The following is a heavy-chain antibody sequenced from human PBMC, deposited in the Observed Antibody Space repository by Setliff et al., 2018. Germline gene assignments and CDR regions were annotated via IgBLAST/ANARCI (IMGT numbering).Heavy chain of an antibody. CDR2: VYYSGAA. J-gene: IGHJ3*01. CDR1: GGSFSTYY. CDR3: ARQPPLNWAIPFDL. Sequence: SETLSLTCTVSGGSFSTYYWSWIRQAPGKGLEWIGHVYYSGAANYNPSLKSRLTMSVDTSKNQFSLHLSSMTAADTAVYYCARQPPLNWAIPFDLWGQGKRVTVSS. D-gene: IGHD7-27*01. V-gene: IGHV4-59*08.